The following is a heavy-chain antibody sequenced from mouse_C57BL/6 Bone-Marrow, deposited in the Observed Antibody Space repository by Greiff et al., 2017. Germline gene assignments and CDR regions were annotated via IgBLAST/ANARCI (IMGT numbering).Heavy chain of an antibody. V-gene: IGHV1-81*01. D-gene: IGHD1-1*01. CDR1: GYTFTSYG. Sequence: VKLMESGAELARPGASVKLSCKASGYTFTSYGISWVKQRTGQGLEWIGEIYPRSGNTYYNEKFKGKATLTADKSSSTAYMELRSLTSEDSAVYFCARYYYYGSSYAMDYWGQGTSGTVSS. J-gene: IGHJ4*01. CDR2: IYPRSGNT. CDR3: ARYYYYGSSYAMDY.